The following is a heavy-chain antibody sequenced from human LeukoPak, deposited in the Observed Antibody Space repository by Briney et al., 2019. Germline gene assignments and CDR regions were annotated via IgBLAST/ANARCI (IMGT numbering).Heavy chain of an antibody. J-gene: IGHJ4*02. V-gene: IGHV3-30*04. CDR1: GFTFSSYV. CDR3: AGMPSMVATDY. D-gene: IGHD5-12*01. Sequence: GRSLRLSCAASGFTFSSYVMHWVRQAPGKGLEWVAIISYDGSNKYYADSVKGRFTISRDNSKNTLYLQMNSLRAEDTAVYYCAGMPSMVATDYWGQGTLVTVSS. CDR2: ISYDGSNK.